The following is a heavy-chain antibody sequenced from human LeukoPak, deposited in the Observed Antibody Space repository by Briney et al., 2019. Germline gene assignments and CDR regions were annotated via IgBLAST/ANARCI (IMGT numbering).Heavy chain of an antibody. CDR1: GGSISSSSYY. D-gene: IGHD3-3*01. CDR2: IYYSGST. J-gene: IGHJ4*02. CDR3: ARGEYYDFWSGYYGY. V-gene: IGHV4-39*07. Sequence: PSETLSLTCTVSGGSISSSSYYWGWIRQPPGKGLEWIGSIYYSGSTNYNPSLKSRVTISVDTSKNQFSLKLSSVTATDTAVYYCARGEYYDFWSGYYGYWGQGTLVTVSS.